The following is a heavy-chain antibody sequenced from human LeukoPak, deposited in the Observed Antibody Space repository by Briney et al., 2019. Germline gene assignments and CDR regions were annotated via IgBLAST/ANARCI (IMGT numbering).Heavy chain of an antibody. Sequence: GESLTISCKGSGYNCTSYWIGWVRQMPGKGLEWMGIIYPGDSDTRYSPSFQGQVTISADKSISTADLQWSSLKASDTAMYYCARHADTVLMGSYFHYWGQGTLVTVSS. J-gene: IGHJ4*02. CDR2: IYPGDSDT. CDR3: ARHADTVLMGSYFHY. D-gene: IGHD2-8*01. V-gene: IGHV5-51*01. CDR1: GYNCTSYW.